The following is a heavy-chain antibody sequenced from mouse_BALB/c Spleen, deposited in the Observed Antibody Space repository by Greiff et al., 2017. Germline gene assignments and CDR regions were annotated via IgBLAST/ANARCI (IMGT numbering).Heavy chain of an antibody. CDR1: GYTFTSYW. V-gene: IGHV1S81*02. CDR2: INPSNGRT. J-gene: IGHJ3*01. Sequence: QVQLQQPGAELVKPGASVKLSCKASGYTFTSYWMHWVKQRPGQGLEWIGEINPSNGRTNYNEKFKSKATLTVDKSSSTAYMQLSSLTSEDSAVYYCARLGPFAYGGQGTLVTVSA. CDR3: ARLGPFAY. D-gene: IGHD4-1*01.